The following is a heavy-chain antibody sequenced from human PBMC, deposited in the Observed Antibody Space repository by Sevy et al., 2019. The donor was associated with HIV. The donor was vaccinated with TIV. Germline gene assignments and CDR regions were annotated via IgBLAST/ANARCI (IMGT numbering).Heavy chain of an antibody. CDR3: AKEGSGYDYFDS. J-gene: IGHJ4*02. D-gene: IGHD5-12*01. CDR2: ISYDGSNK. V-gene: IGHV3-30*18. CDR1: GCTFSSYG. Sequence: GGSLRLSCAASGCTFSSYGMHWVRQAPGKGLEWVAFISYDGSNKYYADSVKGRFTISRANSKNTPYLQMNSLRAEDTAVYYCAKEGSGYDYFDSWGQGTLVTVSS.